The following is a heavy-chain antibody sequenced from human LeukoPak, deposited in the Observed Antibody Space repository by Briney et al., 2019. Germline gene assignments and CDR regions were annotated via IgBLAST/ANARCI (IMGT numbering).Heavy chain of an antibody. CDR1: EFTFSAAW. Sequence: GGSLRLSCAVSEFTFSAAWMSWVRQAPGKGLEWVSAISGSGGSTYYADSVKGRFTISRDNSKNTLYLQMNSMRAEDTAVYYCAKTRQKRYFDWLPLFDYWGQGTLVTASS. CDR2: ISGSGGST. V-gene: IGHV3-23*01. CDR3: AKTRQKRYFDWLPLFDY. D-gene: IGHD3-9*01. J-gene: IGHJ4*02.